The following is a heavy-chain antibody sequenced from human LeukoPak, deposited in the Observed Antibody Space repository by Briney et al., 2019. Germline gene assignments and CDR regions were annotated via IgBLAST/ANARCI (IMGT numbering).Heavy chain of an antibody. CDR1: GGSISSYY. CDR2: IYYSGST. CDR3: ARRYDSSGYPLDP. V-gene: IGHV4-59*08. J-gene: IGHJ5*02. Sequence: SETPSLTCTVSGGSISSYYWSWIRQPPGKGLEWIGYIYYSGSTNYNPSLKSRVTISVDTSKNQFSLKLSSVTAADTAVYYCARRYDSSGYPLDPWGQGTLVTVSS. D-gene: IGHD3-22*01.